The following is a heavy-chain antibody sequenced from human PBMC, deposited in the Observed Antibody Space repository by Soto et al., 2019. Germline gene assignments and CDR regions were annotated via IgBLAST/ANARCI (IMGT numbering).Heavy chain of an antibody. J-gene: IGHJ4*02. V-gene: IGHV3-21*01. CDR3: AAQEVEPPPYYFDQ. D-gene: IGHD1-1*01. CDR2: VSGSGTSI. CDR1: GLTFSGYT. Sequence: GGSLRLSCAFSGLTFSGYTMSWVRQAPGKGLEWVSSVSGSGTSIYYADSVKGRFTISRDNSKNSVYLQMDSLTAEDTAVYYCAAQEVEPPPYYFDQCVQGTLVTVHS.